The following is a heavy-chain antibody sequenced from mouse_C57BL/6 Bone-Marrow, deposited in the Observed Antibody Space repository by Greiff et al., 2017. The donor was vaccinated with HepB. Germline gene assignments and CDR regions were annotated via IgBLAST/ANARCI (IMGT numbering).Heavy chain of an antibody. J-gene: IGHJ4*01. CDR2: IWGGGST. Sequence: VKLVVSGPGLVAPSQSLSITCTVSGFSLTSYGVDWVRQPPGKGLEWLGVIWGGGSTNYNSALMSRLSISKDNSKSQVFLKMNSLQTDDTAMYYCAKHRGTTACEGDYAMDYWGQGTSVTVSS. D-gene: IGHD1-2*01. CDR3: AKHRGTTACEGDYAMDY. V-gene: IGHV2-9*01. CDR1: GFSLTSYG.